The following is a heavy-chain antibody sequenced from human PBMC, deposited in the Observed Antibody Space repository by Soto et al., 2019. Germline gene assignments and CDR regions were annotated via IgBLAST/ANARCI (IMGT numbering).Heavy chain of an antibody. CDR3: ARDSSSSWYGPTGYYGMDV. CDR2: IYYSGST. D-gene: IGHD6-13*01. CDR1: GGSISSSSYY. Sequence: SETLSLTCTVSGGSISSSSYYWGWIRQPPGKGLEWIGSIYYSGSTYYNPSLKSRVTISVDTSKNQFSLKLSSVTAADTAVYYCARDSSSSWYGPTGYYGMDVWGQGTTVTVSS. V-gene: IGHV4-39*07. J-gene: IGHJ6*02.